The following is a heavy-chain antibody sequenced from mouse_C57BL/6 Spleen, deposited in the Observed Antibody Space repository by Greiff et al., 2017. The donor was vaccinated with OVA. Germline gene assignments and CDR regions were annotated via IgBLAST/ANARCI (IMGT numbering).Heavy chain of an antibody. CDR2: IWRGGST. V-gene: IGHV2-5*01. CDR3: AKALITTVVATNYYAMDY. D-gene: IGHD1-1*01. J-gene: IGHJ4*01. Sequence: VKLVESGPGLVQPSQSLSITCTVSGFSLTSYGVHWVRQSPGKGLEWLGVIWRGGSTDYNAAFMSRLSITKDNSKSQVFFKMNSLQADDTAIYYCAKALITTVVATNYYAMDYWGQGTSVTVSS. CDR1: GFSLTSYG.